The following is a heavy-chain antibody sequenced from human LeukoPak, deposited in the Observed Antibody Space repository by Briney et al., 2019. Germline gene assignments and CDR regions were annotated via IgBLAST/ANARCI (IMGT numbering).Heavy chain of an antibody. CDR2: ISAYNGNT. V-gene: IGHV1-18*01. CDR3: ARRIAAHTSFDY. Sequence: ASVKVSCKASGYTFTSYGISWVRQAPGQGLEWMGWISAYNGNTNYAQKLQGSVTMTTDTSTSTAYMELRSLRSDDTAVYYCARRIAAHTSFDYWGQGTPVTVSS. CDR1: GYTFTSYG. D-gene: IGHD6-6*01. J-gene: IGHJ4*02.